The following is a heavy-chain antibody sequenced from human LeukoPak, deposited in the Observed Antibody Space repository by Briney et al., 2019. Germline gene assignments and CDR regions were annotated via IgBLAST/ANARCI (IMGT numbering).Heavy chain of an antibody. CDR3: AKDNYDFWSGYFPAAFDY. V-gene: IGHV3-9*01. J-gene: IGHJ4*02. Sequence: GGSLRLSCAASGFTFDDYAMHWVRQAPGKGLEWVSGISWNSGSIGYADSVKGRFTISGDNAKNSLYLQMNSLRAEDTALYYCAKDNYDFWSGYFPAAFDYWGQGTLVTVSS. D-gene: IGHD3-3*01. CDR1: GFTFDDYA. CDR2: ISWNSGSI.